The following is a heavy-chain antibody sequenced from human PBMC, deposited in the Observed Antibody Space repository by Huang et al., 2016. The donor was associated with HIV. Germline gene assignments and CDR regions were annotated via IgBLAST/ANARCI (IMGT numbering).Heavy chain of an antibody. CDR2: ISASSGDT. CDR1: GYTFTSYG. CDR3: ARDPKYHRIGYYRQRRGIDI. V-gene: IGHV1-18*01. D-gene: IGHD3-22*01. Sequence: QIQLMQSGPELKQPGASVKVSCKDSGYTFTSYGITWVRQAPGQGPEWMGWISASSGDTEYAQKCQGRGTLTTDTSTNIADMELRSLRSDDTAKYYCARDPKYHRIGYYRQRRGIDIWGQGTMVIVSS. J-gene: IGHJ3*02.